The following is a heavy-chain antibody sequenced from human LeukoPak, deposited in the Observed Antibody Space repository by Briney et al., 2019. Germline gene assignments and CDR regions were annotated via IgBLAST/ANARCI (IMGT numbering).Heavy chain of an antibody. J-gene: IGHJ4*02. CDR3: VRGVSNY. CDR1: GFTFSSYA. D-gene: IGHD3-10*01. V-gene: IGHV3-30*04. Sequence: GRSLRLSCAASGFTFSSYAMHWVRQAPGKGLEWVAVISCDGRNKYYADSVKGRFTISRDISKNTLYLQMNSLRAEDTAVYYCVRGVSNYWGQGTLVTVSS. CDR2: ISCDGRNK.